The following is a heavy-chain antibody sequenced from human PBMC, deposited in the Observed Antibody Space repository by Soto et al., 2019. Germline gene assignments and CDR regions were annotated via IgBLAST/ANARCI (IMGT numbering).Heavy chain of an antibody. CDR3: ALHGDKYSTSSYFYYYPMDV. Sequence: LRLSCAVSGFAFTFSDYAVSWVRQAPGKGLEWVSGLSGSGGGIYYADSVKGRFSISRDNSKKTLYLQMNSLTAADTAIYYCALHGDKYSTSSYFYYYPMDVWGQGATVTVSS. J-gene: IGHJ6*02. V-gene: IGHV3-23*01. CDR2: LSGSGGGI. D-gene: IGHD6-6*01. CDR1: GFAFTFSDYA.